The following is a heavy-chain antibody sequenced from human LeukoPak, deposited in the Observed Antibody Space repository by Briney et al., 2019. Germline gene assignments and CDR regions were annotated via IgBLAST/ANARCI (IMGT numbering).Heavy chain of an antibody. V-gene: IGHV3-15*01. J-gene: IGHJ4*02. D-gene: IGHD6-19*01. Sequence: GGSLRLSCAASGFTFSNAWMSWVRQAPGKGLEWVGRIKSKTDGGTTDYAAPVKGRFTISRDDSKNTLYLQMNSLRAEDTAVYYCARSAVAGPWDYWGQGTLVTVSS. CDR1: GFTFSNAW. CDR3: ARSAVAGPWDY. CDR2: IKSKTDGGTT.